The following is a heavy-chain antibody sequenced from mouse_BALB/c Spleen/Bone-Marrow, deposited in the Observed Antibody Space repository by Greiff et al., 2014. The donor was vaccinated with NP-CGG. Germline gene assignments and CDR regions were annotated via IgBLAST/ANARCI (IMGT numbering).Heavy chain of an antibody. V-gene: IGHV1-15*01. Sequence: QVQLKESGAELVRPGASVTLSCKASGYKFTDYEMHWVKQTPVHGLEWIGSIDPETGGTAYNQNFEGKATLTADRSSTTAYMELRRLTSEDSAVYYCTREGVYFGYDVPMDYWGQGTSVTVSS. J-gene: IGHJ4*01. CDR1: GYKFTDYE. CDR2: IDPETGGT. D-gene: IGHD2-2*01. CDR3: TREGVYFGYDVPMDY.